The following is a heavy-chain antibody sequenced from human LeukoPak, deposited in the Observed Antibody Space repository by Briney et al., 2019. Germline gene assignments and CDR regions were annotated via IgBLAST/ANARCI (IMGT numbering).Heavy chain of an antibody. CDR1: GLTFSSYS. CDR3: ARAPHLSGWSYY. CDR2: ISSQSTYI. J-gene: IGHJ4*02. Sequence: KSGGSLRLSCAAAGLTFSSYSMSWVSQAAGKGLEWVSSISSQSTYIYSAESLKGRFSISRDKAKNSLYLQMNSLRAEDTAVYYCARAPHLSGWSYYWGQGTLVTVSS. V-gene: IGHV3-21*01. D-gene: IGHD6-19*01.